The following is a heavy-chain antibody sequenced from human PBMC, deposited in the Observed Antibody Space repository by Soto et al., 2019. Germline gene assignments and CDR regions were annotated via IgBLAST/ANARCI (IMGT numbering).Heavy chain of an antibody. CDR1: GFTFTSSA. D-gene: IGHD6-6*01. J-gene: IGHJ6*02. V-gene: IGHV1-58*01. CDR3: AADSLDSSSHVLGYPEYGIDV. CDR2: IVVGSGNT. Sequence: SVKVSCKASGFTFTSSAVQWVRQARGQRLEWIGWIVVGSGNTNYAQKFQERVTITRDMSTSTAYMELSSLRSEDTAVYYCAADSLDSSSHVLGYPEYGIDVWGQGTTVTVSS.